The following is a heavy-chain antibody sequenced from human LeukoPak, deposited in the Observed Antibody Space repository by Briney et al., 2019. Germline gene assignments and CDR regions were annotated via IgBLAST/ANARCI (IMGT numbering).Heavy chain of an antibody. CDR3: ARGGHYDILTGYHQDY. CDR2: ISAYNGNT. V-gene: IGHV1-18*04. Sequence: ASVKVSCKASGYTFNSSYMHWVRQAPGQGLEWMGWISAYNGNTNYAQKLQGRVTMTTDTSTSTAYMELRSLRSDDTAVYYCARGGHYDILTGYHQDYWGQGTLVTVSS. D-gene: IGHD3-9*01. J-gene: IGHJ4*02. CDR1: GYTFNSSY.